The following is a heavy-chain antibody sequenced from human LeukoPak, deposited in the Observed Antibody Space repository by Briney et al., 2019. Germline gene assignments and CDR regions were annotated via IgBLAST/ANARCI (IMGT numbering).Heavy chain of an antibody. D-gene: IGHD3-22*01. CDR1: GFTFSDYA. Sequence: PGGSLRLSCAASGFTFSDYAMHWVRQAPGKGLEWVAVIGYDGSNKYYADSVKGRFTISRDNSKNTLYLQMNSLRAEDTAVYYCARAEGYYDSSGNDAFDIWGQGTMVTVSS. J-gene: IGHJ3*02. CDR2: IGYDGSNK. V-gene: IGHV3-33*01. CDR3: ARAEGYYDSSGNDAFDI.